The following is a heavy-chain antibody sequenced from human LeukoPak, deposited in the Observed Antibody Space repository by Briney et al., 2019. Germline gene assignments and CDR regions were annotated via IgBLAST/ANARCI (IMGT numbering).Heavy chain of an antibody. D-gene: IGHD1-14*01. CDR3: AKDPEY. CDR1: GFTFTCDV. J-gene: IGHJ6*02. CDR2: ISGSGGST. V-gene: IGHV3-23*01. Sequence: GGSLRLSCAASGFTFTCDVMSWVRQAPGKGLEWVSAISGSGGSTFYADSVKGRFTISRDNSKDTLHLQMNSLRAEDTAVYYCAKDPEYWGQGTTVTVSS.